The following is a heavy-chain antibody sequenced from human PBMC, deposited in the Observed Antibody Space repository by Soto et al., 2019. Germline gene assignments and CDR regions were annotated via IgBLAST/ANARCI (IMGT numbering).Heavy chain of an antibody. CDR1: GGSINNYF. CDR3: ARHVNLPLAGTGFES. J-gene: IGHJ4*02. D-gene: IGHD6-19*01. V-gene: IGHV4-59*08. Sequence: TSETLSLTCTVSGGSINNYFWAWIRQPPGKGLEWIGYINNSGSTKYNPSLRSRVTMSIDTSQEQFSLKLSSVTATDTAVYYCARHVNLPLAGTGFESWGRGTLVTVSS. CDR2: INNSGST.